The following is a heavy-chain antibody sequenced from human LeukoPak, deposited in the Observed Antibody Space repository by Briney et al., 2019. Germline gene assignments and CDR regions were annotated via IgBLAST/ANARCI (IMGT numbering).Heavy chain of an antibody. CDR3: ARSLGVVHQFDY. CDR2: IYYSGST. V-gene: IGHV4-39*01. CDR1: GGSISSSSYY. Sequence: SETLSLTCTVSGGSISSSSYYWGWIRQPPGKGLEWIGSIYYSGSTYYNPSLKSRVTISVDTSKNQFSLKLSSVTAADTAVYYCARSLGVVHQFDYWGQGTLVTVSS. D-gene: IGHD3-3*01. J-gene: IGHJ4*02.